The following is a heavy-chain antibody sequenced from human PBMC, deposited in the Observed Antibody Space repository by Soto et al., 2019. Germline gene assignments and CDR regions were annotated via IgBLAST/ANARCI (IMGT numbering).Heavy chain of an antibody. V-gene: IGHV3-64*01. D-gene: IGHD6-6*01. J-gene: IGHJ6*03. CDR1: GFTLSGYA. Sequence: EVQLAESGGGLAQPGGSLRLSCAASGFTLSGYAMDWVRQAPGKGLEYVSGISSNGVGTYYANSVQGRFTISRDNSKNTVYLKMGSLRPEDMAVYYCARRARPDFYYMDDWGQGTTVTVS. CDR2: ISSNGVGT. CDR3: ARRARPDFYYMDD.